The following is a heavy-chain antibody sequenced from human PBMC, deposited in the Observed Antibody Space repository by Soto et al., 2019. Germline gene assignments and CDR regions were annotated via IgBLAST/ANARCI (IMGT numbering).Heavy chain of an antibody. CDR3: ARDNGVTSTAHAFDI. CDR1: GASIVTGCYY. V-gene: IGHV4-61*01. Sequence: AETLSLTCTVSGASIVTGCYYCDWIRQPPGKGLEWIGYVYHSGSTNSNPSLKSRVSTALDMSKTQVSLKLRSVTAADTAMYYCARDNGVTSTAHAFDIWGQGSVVTVTS. J-gene: IGHJ3*02. CDR2: VYHSGST. D-gene: IGHD2-8*01.